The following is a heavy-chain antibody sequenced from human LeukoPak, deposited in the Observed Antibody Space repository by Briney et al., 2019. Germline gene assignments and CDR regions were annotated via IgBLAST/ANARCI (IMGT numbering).Heavy chain of an antibody. Sequence: SETLSLTCTLSNDYIKDYYWSWIRQPAGKGLEWIGRVSQWNTNYNPSLMSRVTMSVQASKNQFSLKPNSATAADTAVYYCARQGSDNFFDSWGLGILVTVSS. CDR2: VSQWNT. V-gene: IGHV4-4*07. CDR3: ARQGSDNFFDS. J-gene: IGHJ4*02. D-gene: IGHD2-21*01. CDR1: NDYIKDYY.